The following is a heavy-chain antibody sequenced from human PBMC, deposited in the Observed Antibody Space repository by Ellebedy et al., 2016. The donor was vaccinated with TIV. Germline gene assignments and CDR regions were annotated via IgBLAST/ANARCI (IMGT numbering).Heavy chain of an antibody. CDR2: IYYSGST. D-gene: IGHD6-6*01. CDR3: ARSIAARPRYYFDY. V-gene: IGHV4-59*05. J-gene: IGHJ4*02. Sequence: ESLKISXAASGFTFSSYSMNWVRQPPGKGLEWIGSIYYSGSTYYNPSLKSRVTISVDTSKNQFSLKLSSVTAADTAVYYCARSIAARPRYYFDYWGQGTLVTVSS. CDR1: GFTFSSYSMN.